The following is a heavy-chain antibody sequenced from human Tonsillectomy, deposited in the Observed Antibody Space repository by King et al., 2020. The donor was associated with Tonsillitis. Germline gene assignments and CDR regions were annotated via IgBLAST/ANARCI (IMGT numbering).Heavy chain of an antibody. J-gene: IGHJ4*02. Sequence: TFKESGPALVKPTQTLTLTFTFSWFSLSTSGMCVSWFRQPPGKALEGLSLIDWDDYKYYSTSLKTRLTISKDTSKNQVVLTMTNMDPVDTATYYCARPKEGCGYYFDYWGQGTLVTVSS. D-gene: IGHD4/OR15-4a*01. CDR1: WFSLSTSGMC. CDR2: IDWDDYK. V-gene: IGHV2-70*01. CDR3: ARPKEGCGYYFDY.